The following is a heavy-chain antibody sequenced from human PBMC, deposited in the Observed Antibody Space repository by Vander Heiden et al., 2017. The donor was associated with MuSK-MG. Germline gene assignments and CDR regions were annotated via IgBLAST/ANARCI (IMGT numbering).Heavy chain of an antibody. CDR2: IYPGDSET. CDR3: ASHLCGSYVD. J-gene: IGHJ4*02. Sequence: EVKLVQSGAEVKKPGGALNISCAGSGYSFTSDWIGWVRQMPGKGLEWMRIIYPGDSETRDTPSIQGAVTIPADKSISTASLKWSSLKASDTAMYYGASHLCGSYVDWGQGTLVTVSS. CDR1: GYSFTSDW. V-gene: IGHV5-51*01. D-gene: IGHD3-10*01.